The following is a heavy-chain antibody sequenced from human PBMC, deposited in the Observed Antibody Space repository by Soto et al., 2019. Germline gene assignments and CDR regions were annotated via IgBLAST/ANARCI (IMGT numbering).Heavy chain of an antibody. CDR3: AKDLYYYYYYGMDV. CDR2: ISWNSGSI. J-gene: IGHJ6*02. CDR1: GFTFDDYA. V-gene: IGHV3-9*01. Sequence: GGSLRLSCAASGFTFDDYAMHWVRQAPGKGLEWVSGISWNSGSIGYADSVKGRFTISRDNAKNSLYLQMNSLRAEDTALYYCAKDLYYYYYYGMDVWGQGTTVTVSS.